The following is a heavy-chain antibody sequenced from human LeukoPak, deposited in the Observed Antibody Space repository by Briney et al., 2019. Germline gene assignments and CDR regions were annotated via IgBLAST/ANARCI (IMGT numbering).Heavy chain of an antibody. J-gene: IGHJ4*02. CDR1: GFTFSSYA. Sequence: GRSLRLSCAASGFTFSSYAMHWVRQAPGKGLEWVAVISYDGSNKYYADSVKGRFTISRDNSKNTLYLQMNSLRAEDTAVYYCARDRPYYYDSTVSCLHYWGQGTLVTVSS. D-gene: IGHD3-22*01. CDR2: ISYDGSNK. V-gene: IGHV3-30-3*01. CDR3: ARDRPYYYDSTVSCLHY.